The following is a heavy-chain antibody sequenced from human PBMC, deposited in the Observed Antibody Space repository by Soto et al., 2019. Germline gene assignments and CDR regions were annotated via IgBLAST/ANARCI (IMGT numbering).Heavy chain of an antibody. J-gene: IGHJ5*02. CDR2: INQDGSAK. D-gene: IGHD1-1*01. Sequence: EEQLVDSGGGLVQQGGSLRLSCAASGFTFSDYYMSWVRQAPGKGLEWVANINQDGSAKSYVDSVRGRFTISRDNGKNSLSLQMESLRADDTAVSYCARWNGGFDPWGQGTLVTVSS. CDR3: ARWNGGFDP. CDR1: GFTFSDYY. V-gene: IGHV3-7*05.